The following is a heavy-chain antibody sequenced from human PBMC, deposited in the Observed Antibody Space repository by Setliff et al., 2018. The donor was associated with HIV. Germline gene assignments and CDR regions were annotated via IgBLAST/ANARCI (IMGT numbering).Heavy chain of an antibody. Sequence: PSETLSLTCTVSGGSISGSSYYWGWIRQPPGKGLEWIGSIYYSGSTYYNPSLKSRVTISVDTSKNRFSLKVRSVTAADTAVYYCVTSSSWSSRLNFWGPGMLVTVSS. CDR2: IYYSGST. V-gene: IGHV4-39*01. CDR3: VTSSSWSSRLNF. D-gene: IGHD2-2*01. J-gene: IGHJ4*02. CDR1: GGSISGSSYY.